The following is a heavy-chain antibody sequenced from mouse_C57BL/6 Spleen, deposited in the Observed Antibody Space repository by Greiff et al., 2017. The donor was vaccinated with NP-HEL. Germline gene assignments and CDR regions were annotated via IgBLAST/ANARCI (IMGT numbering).Heavy chain of an antibody. J-gene: IGHJ2*01. V-gene: IGHV1-82*01. Sequence: VQLQQSGPELVKPGASVKISCKASGYAFSSSWMNWVKQRPGKGLEWIGRIYPGDGDTNYNGTFKGKATLTADKSSSTAYMQLSSLTSEDSAVYFCARGTAKNFDYWGQGTTLTVSS. CDR1: GYAFSSSW. CDR2: IYPGDGDT. CDR3: ARGTAKNFDY. D-gene: IGHD3-3*01.